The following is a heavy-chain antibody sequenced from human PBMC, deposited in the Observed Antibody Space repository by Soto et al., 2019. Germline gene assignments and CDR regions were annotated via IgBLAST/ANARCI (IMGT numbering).Heavy chain of an antibody. CDR1: GFSLTTSGVG. CDR3: AHRVLRTVFGLVTTTAIYFDF. Sequence: QITLNESGPTVVSPTETLTLTCRFSGFSLTTSGVGVGWIRQSPGKAPEWLALIYWDDDKRYSASLKSRLTITKDTSKNQVVLTVSDLEPTDTATYYCAHRVLRTVFGLVTTTAIYFDFWGQGTPVAVSS. J-gene: IGHJ4*02. CDR2: IYWDDDK. D-gene: IGHD3-3*01. V-gene: IGHV2-5*02.